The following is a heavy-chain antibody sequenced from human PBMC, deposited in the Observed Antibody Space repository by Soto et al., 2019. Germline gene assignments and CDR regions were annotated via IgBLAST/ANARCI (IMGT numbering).Heavy chain of an antibody. CDR3: AKDAPGSGWLSDY. CDR1: GFTFSIYA. D-gene: IGHD3-22*01. J-gene: IGHJ4*02. V-gene: IGHV3-23*01. Sequence: AGSLRLSCAASGFTFSIYAMIWVRQAPGKGLEWVSTIGVSGGGASYADSRSCGFTITRENSQNTLSLHMTSQLSDDTALDYFAKDAPGSGWLSDYWGQGTLVTVSS. CDR2: IGVSGGGA.